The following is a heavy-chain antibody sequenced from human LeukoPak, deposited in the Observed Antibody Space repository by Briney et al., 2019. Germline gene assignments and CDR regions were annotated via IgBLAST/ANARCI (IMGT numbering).Heavy chain of an antibody. Sequence: SETLSLTCAVYGGSFSGYYWSWIRQPPGKGLEWIGEINHSGSTNYNPSLKSRVTISVDTSKNQFSLKLSSVTAADTAVYYCARVGYYYGSGTDYWGLGTLVTVSS. CDR3: ARVGYYYGSGTDY. CDR2: INHSGST. CDR1: GGSFSGYY. D-gene: IGHD3-10*01. V-gene: IGHV4-34*01. J-gene: IGHJ4*02.